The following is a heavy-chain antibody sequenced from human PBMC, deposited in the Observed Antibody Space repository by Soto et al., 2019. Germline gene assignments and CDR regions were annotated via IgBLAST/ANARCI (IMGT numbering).Heavy chain of an antibody. CDR3: ARDPMKYSSSWYDWYFDL. CDR2: IWYDGSNK. J-gene: IGHJ2*01. V-gene: IGHV3-33*01. D-gene: IGHD6-13*01. Sequence: GGSLRLSCAASGFTFSSYGMHWVRQAPGKGLEWVAVIWYDGSNKYYADSVKGRFTISRDNSKNTLYLQMNSLRAEDTAVYYCARDPMKYSSSWYDWYFDLWGRGTLVTVS. CDR1: GFTFSSYG.